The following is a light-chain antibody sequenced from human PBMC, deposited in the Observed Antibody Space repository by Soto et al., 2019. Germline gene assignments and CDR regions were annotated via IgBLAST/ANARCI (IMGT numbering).Light chain of an antibody. CDR3: HQYKSWPPFT. J-gene: IGKJ5*01. Sequence: EIVLTQSPGTLSLSPGERATLSCRASQSVSNNYLAWYQQKPGQAPRLLIYGASNRATGIPDRFSGSGSGTEFTLTISSLQSEDLAIYYCHQYKSWPPFTFGQGTRLEIK. CDR1: QSVSNNY. CDR2: GAS. V-gene: IGKV3-20*01.